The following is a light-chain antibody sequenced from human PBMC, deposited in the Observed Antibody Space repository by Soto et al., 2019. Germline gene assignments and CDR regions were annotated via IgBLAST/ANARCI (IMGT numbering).Light chain of an antibody. J-gene: IGKJ5*01. CDR3: QHLKSSPIT. V-gene: IGKV1-9*01. Sequence: DIQLTQSPSFLSASVGDRVTITCRASQGISSYLAWYQQKPGKAPKLLIYGASTLQRGVSSRFSGSGSGTEFTLTISSLQPEDFATYYCQHLKSSPITFGQGTRLEIK. CDR2: GAS. CDR1: QGISSY.